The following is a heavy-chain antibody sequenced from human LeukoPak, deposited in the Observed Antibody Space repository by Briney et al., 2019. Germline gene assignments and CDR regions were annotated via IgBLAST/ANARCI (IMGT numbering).Heavy chain of an antibody. D-gene: IGHD3-22*01. CDR1: VGFNRSYY. CDR2: IYTSGST. Sequence: SETLSLTCTVSVGFNRSYYWSWIRQPAGKGLEWIGRIYTSGSTNYNPSLKSRVTMSVHTSKNQFSLKLSSVTAADTAVYYCARDAYDSSGLLRFLWFDPWGQGTLATVSS. CDR3: ARDAYDSSGLLRFLWFDP. V-gene: IGHV4-4*07. J-gene: IGHJ5*02.